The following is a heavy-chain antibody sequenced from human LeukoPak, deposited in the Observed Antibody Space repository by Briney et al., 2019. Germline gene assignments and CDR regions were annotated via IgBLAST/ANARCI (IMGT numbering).Heavy chain of an antibody. V-gene: IGHV3-48*03. CDR2: ISSSGSTI. D-gene: IGHD3-10*01. J-gene: IGHJ6*03. Sequence: GGSLRLSCAASGFTFSSYEMNWVRQAPGKGLEWVSYISSSGSTIYYADSVKGRFTISRDNAKNSLYLQMNSLRAEDTALYYCAKAIYGSGTWYMDVWGKGTTVTISS. CDR3: AKAIYGSGTWYMDV. CDR1: GFTFSSYE.